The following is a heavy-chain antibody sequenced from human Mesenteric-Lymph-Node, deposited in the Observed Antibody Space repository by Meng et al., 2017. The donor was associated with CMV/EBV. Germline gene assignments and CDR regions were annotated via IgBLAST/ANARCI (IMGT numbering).Heavy chain of an antibody. CDR2: INPNNGGT. CDR1: GYTFTSYY. V-gene: IGHV1-2*02. D-gene: IGHD5-24*01. J-gene: IGHJ4*02. Sequence: ASVKVSCKASGYTFTSYYMHWVRQAPGQGLEWMGWINPNNGGTKYAQKFQGRVTLTGDMSISTAYMELTRLTSDDTAVYYCARGGDRDGYNWLDYWGQGTLVTVSS. CDR3: ARGGDRDGYNWLDY.